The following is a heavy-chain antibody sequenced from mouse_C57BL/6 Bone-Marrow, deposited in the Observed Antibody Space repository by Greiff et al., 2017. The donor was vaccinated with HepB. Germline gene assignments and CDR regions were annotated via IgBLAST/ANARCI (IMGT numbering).Heavy chain of an antibody. D-gene: IGHD3-2*02. J-gene: IGHJ3*01. Sequence: EVQLQQSGPELVKPGASVKISCKASGYSFTGYYMNWVKQSPEKSLEWIGEINPSTGGTTYNQKFKAKATLTVDKSSSTAYMQLKSLTSEDSAVYYCARQGSSGPFAYWGQGTLVTVSA. CDR2: INPSTGGT. CDR1: GYSFTGYY. CDR3: ARQGSSGPFAY. V-gene: IGHV1-42*01.